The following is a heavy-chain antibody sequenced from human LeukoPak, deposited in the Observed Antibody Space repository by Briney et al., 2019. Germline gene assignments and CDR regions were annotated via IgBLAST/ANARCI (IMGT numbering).Heavy chain of an antibody. CDR1: GGSFSGYY. V-gene: IGHV4-34*01. CDR3: ARGRVPQYYYDSSGYYLGDFDS. Sequence: PSETLSLTCAVYGGSFSGYYWSWIRQPPGKGLEWIGEINHSGSTNYNPSLKSRVTISVGTSKNQFSLKLSSVTAADTAVYYCARGRVPQYYYDSSGYYLGDFDSWGQGTLVTVSS. J-gene: IGHJ4*02. CDR2: INHSGST. D-gene: IGHD3-22*01.